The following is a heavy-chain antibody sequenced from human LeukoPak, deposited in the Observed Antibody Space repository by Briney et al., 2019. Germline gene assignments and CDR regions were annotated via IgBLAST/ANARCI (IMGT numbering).Heavy chain of an antibody. CDR2: INLNSGGS. D-gene: IGHD2-21*02. V-gene: IGHV1-2*02. Sequence: ASVKVSCKASGYTFTAYYMHWGRQAPGQGLEWMGWINLNSGGSNYAQKFQGRVTMTRDTSISAAYLELSRLGSDDTAVYYCARVAGGDWYYFDFWGQGTLVTVSS. J-gene: IGHJ4*02. CDR1: GYTFTAYY. CDR3: ARVAGGDWYYFDF.